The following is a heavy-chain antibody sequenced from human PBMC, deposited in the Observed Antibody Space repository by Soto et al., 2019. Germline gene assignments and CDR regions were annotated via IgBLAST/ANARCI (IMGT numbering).Heavy chain of an antibody. Sequence: GASVKVSCKASGYTFTSYGINWVRQATGQGLEWMGWMNPNSGNTGYAQKFQGRVTMTRNTSISTAYMELSSLRSEDTAVYYCARGCVPERFLEWLLPGYYYYMDVWGKGTTVTVSS. D-gene: IGHD3-3*01. CDR3: ARGCVPERFLEWLLPGYYYYMDV. V-gene: IGHV1-8*02. CDR1: GYTFTSYG. J-gene: IGHJ6*03. CDR2: MNPNSGNT.